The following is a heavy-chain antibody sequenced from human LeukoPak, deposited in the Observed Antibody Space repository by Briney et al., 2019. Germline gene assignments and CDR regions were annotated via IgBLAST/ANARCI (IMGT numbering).Heavy chain of an antibody. J-gene: IGHJ4*02. CDR3: ALGRAGIVVVITSFDY. V-gene: IGHV4-38-2*02. CDR2: IYHSGST. Sequence: SETLSLTCTVSGYSISSGYYWGWIRQPPGKGLEWIGSIYHSGSTYYNPSLKSRVTISVDTSKNQFSLKLSSVTAADTAVYHCALGRAGIVVVITSFDYWGQGTLVTVSS. D-gene: IGHD3-22*01. CDR1: GYSISSGYY.